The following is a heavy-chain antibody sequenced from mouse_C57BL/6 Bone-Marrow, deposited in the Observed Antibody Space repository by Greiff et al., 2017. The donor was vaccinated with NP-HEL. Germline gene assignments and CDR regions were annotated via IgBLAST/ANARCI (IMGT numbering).Heavy chain of an antibody. CDR3: GTVTGTVAY. J-gene: IGHJ3*01. Sequence: QVQLQQSGAELARPGASVKLSCKASGYTFTSYGISWVKQRTGQGLEWIGEIYPRGGNTYYNEKFKGKATLTADKSSSTAYMELLSLTSEDSAVYVCGTVTGTVAYWGKGTLVTVSA. CDR2: IYPRGGNT. CDR1: GYTFTSYG. D-gene: IGHD4-1*01. V-gene: IGHV1-81*01.